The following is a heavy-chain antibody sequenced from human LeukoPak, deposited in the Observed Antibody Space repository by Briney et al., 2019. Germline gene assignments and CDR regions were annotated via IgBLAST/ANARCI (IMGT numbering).Heavy chain of an antibody. J-gene: IGHJ1*01. V-gene: IGHV3-53*01. CDR2: IYSGGST. Sequence: PGGSLRLSCAASGFTVSSNYMSWVRQAPGKGLEWVSVIYSGGSTYYADSVKGRFTISRDNSKNTLYLQKNSLRAEDTAVYYCARGYSSSWYGEYFQHWGQGTLVTVSS. CDR1: GFTVSSNY. CDR3: ARGYSSSWYGEYFQH. D-gene: IGHD6-13*01.